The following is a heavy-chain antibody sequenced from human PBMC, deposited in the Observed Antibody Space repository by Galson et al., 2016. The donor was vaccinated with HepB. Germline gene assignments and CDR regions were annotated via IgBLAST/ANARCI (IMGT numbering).Heavy chain of an antibody. Sequence: SLRLSCASSGFAFINYEMTWVRQAPGQGLEWISYISSSGNTICDADSVQGRFIISRDNAENSLFLQMNNLRAEDTAVYFCARVELGGYQLWGQGTTVTVSS. CDR1: GFAFINYE. D-gene: IGHD2-2*01. J-gene: IGHJ6*02. CDR2: ISSSGNTI. V-gene: IGHV3-48*03. CDR3: ARVELGGYQL.